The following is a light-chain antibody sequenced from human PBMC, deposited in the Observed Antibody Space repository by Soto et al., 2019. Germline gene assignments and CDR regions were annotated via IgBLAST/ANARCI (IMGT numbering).Light chain of an antibody. CDR2: EVS. V-gene: IGLV2-14*01. Sequence: QSALTQPASVSGSPGQSITISCAGTSSDVGAYNYVSWYQQHPGSTPKIMIYEVSNRPSGVSDRFSGSKSGNTASLTISGLEAGDEADYYCSSFTTNSTRVFGGGTKLTVL. CDR1: SSDVGAYNY. J-gene: IGLJ2*01. CDR3: SSFTTNSTRV.